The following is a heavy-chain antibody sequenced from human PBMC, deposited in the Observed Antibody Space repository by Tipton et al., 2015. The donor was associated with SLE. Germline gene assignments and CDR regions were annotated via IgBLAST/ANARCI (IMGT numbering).Heavy chain of an antibody. D-gene: IGHD4-17*01. Sequence: TLSLTCTVSGDSITRSSFYWGWVRQPPGKGLEWIGEIHHSGSTNSNPSLKSRVTISVDKSKNQFSLKLSSVTVADTAVYYCAKDYNHDNADYNWGQGTLVIVSS. J-gene: IGHJ4*02. CDR3: AKDYNHDNADYN. V-gene: IGHV4-39*07. CDR2: IHHSGST. CDR1: GDSITRSSFY.